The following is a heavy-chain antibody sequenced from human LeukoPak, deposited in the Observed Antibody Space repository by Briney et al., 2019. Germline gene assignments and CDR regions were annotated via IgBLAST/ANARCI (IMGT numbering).Heavy chain of an antibody. Sequence: GGSLRLSCAASGFTFSTYSMNWVRQAPGKGLEWVSYISSSSYYIYYAASVKGRFTISRDNAKNSLYLQMNSLRAEDTAVYYCARDEDYGDYEYLDLWGRGTLVTVSS. CDR2: ISSSSYYI. CDR3: ARDEDYGDYEYLDL. D-gene: IGHD4-17*01. CDR1: GFTFSTYS. J-gene: IGHJ2*01. V-gene: IGHV3-21*01.